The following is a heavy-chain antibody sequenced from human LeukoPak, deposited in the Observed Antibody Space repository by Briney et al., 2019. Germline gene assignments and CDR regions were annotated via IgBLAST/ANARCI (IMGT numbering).Heavy chain of an antibody. CDR3: ARDRNSSGLSN. CDR1: GFTFSSCG. D-gene: IGHD3-22*01. CDR2: IWYDGSNK. J-gene: IGHJ4*02. V-gene: IGHV3-33*01. Sequence: GGSLRLSCVASGFTFSSCGMHWVRQAPGKGLEWVAVIWYDGSNKYYADSVKGRFTISRDNSQNTLYLQMNSLRAEDTAVYYCARDRNSSGLSNWGQGTLVTVSS.